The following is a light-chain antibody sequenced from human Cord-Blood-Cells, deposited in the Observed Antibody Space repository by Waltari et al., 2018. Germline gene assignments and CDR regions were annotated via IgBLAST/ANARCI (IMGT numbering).Light chain of an antibody. CDR1: SSDVAGYND. J-gene: IGLJ1*01. CDR3: SSYAGSNNYV. V-gene: IGLV2-8*01. Sequence: HSALTQPPSASGSPGPSVTISCTGTSSDVAGYNDFSWYQQHPGKAPRLMIYEVSKRPSGVPDRFSGSKSGNTASLTVSGLQAEDEADYYCSSYAGSNNYVFGTGTKVTVL. CDR2: EVS.